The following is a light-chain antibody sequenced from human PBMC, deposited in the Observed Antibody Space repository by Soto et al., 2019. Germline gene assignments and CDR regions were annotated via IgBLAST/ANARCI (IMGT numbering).Light chain of an antibody. CDR2: GAS. CDR1: QSVSRY. CDR3: QQYNNWWT. V-gene: IGKV3-15*01. Sequence: IVLTQSPGTLSLSPGERATLSCRASQSVSRYLAWYQQKPGQAPRLLIYGASTRATGIPARFSGSGSGTEFTLTISSLQSEDFAVYYCQQYNNWWTFGQGTKV. J-gene: IGKJ1*01.